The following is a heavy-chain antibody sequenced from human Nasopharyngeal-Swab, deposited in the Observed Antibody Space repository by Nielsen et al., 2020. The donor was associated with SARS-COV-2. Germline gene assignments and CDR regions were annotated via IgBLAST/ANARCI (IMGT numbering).Heavy chain of an antibody. Sequence: GESLKISCAASGLVFSGSAIHWVRQASGKGLEWVGRIGDKANNYATTYAASVKGRFTISRADSKNTAFLQMDSLNTEGTALYYCTADYYFDYWGQGTLVTVSS. CDR1: GLVFSGSA. J-gene: IGHJ4*02. V-gene: IGHV3-73*01. CDR3: TADYYFDY. CDR2: IGDKANNYAT.